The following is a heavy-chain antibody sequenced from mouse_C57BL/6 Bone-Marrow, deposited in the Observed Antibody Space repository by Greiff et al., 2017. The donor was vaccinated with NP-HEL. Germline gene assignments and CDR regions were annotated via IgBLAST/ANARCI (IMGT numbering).Heavy chain of an antibody. V-gene: IGHV1-76*01. Sequence: QVQLQQFGAELVRPGASVKLSCKASGYTFTDYYINWVKQRPGQGLEWIARIYPGSGNTYYNEKFKGKATLTAEKSSSTAYMQLSSLTSEDSAVYFCARLTRYYYGNGYYAMDYWGQGTSVTVSS. CDR1: GYTFTDYY. J-gene: IGHJ4*01. CDR3: ARLTRYYYGNGYYAMDY. CDR2: IYPGSGNT. D-gene: IGHD1-1*01.